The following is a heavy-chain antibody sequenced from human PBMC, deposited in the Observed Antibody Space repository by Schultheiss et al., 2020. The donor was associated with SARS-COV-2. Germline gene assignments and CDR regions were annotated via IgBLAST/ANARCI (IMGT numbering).Heavy chain of an antibody. CDR3: ARDGETIRYYYYMDV. J-gene: IGHJ6*03. Sequence: SETLSLTCTVSGGSISSSNWWSWVRQPPGKGLEWIGYIYYSGSTYYNPSLKSRVTISVDTSKNQFSLKLSSVTAADTAVYYCARDGETIRYYYYMDVWGKGTTVTVSS. D-gene: IGHD7-27*01. V-gene: IGHV4-4*02. CDR1: GGSISSSNW. CDR2: IYYSGST.